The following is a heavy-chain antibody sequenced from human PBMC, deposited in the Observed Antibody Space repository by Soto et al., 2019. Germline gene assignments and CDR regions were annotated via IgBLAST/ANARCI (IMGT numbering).Heavy chain of an antibody. CDR2: INPGGSIT. CDR1: GFTFSSYW. J-gene: IGHJ4*02. D-gene: IGHD2-8*01. Sequence: EEQLVESGGGLVQPGGSLRLSCAASGFTFSSYWMHWVRQAPGKGLVWVSRINPGGSITAYADSVKGRFTISRDNAKNTLYLQMNSLRGDDTAVYYCARVPTGKYGVWNYWGQATLVTVSS. V-gene: IGHV3-74*01. CDR3: ARVPTGKYGVWNY.